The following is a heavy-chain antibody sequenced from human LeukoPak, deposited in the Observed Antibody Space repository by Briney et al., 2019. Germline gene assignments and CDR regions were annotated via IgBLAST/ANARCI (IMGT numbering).Heavy chain of an antibody. J-gene: IGHJ5*02. CDR2: ISGSGGST. CDR3: AKTPYYDFWSGSAAPASSWFDP. CDR1: GFTFSSYA. Sequence: GGSLRLSCAASGFTFSSYAMSWVRQAPGEGLEWVSAISGSGGSTYYADSVKGRFTISRDNSKNTLYLQMNSLRAEDTAVYYCAKTPYYDFWSGSAAPASSWFDPWGQGTLVTVSS. D-gene: IGHD3-3*01. V-gene: IGHV3-23*01.